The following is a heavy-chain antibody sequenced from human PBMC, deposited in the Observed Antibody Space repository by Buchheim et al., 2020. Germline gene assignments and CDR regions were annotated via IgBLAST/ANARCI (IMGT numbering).Heavy chain of an antibody. CDR1: GFTFSSYG. Sequence: QVQLVESGGGVVQPGRSLRLSCAASGFTFSSYGMHWVRQAQGKGLEWVAVISYDGSNKYYADSVRGRFTISRDNSKNTLYLQMNSLRAEDTAVYYCAEGSLWFGELYSLGYWGQGTL. D-gene: IGHD3-10*01. CDR2: ISYDGSNK. V-gene: IGHV3-30*18. CDR3: AEGSLWFGELYSLGY. J-gene: IGHJ4*02.